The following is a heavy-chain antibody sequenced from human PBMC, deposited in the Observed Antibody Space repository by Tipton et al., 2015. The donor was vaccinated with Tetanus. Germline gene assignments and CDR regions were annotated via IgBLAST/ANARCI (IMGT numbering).Heavy chain of an antibody. V-gene: IGHV1-18*01. CDR3: ARVIYDILTGYHIDY. J-gene: IGHJ4*02. CDR2: ISAYNGNT. CDR1: GYTFTNFG. D-gene: IGHD3-9*01. Sequence: QLVQSGAEVKKPGASVKVSCKASGYTFTNFGISWVRQAPGQGLEWMGWISAYNGNTNYAQKLQGRVTMTTDTSTSTAYMEPRSLRSDDTAVYYCARVIYDILTGYHIDYWGQGTLVTVSS.